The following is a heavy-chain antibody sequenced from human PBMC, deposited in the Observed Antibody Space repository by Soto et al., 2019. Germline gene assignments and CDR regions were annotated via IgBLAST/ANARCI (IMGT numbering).Heavy chain of an antibody. D-gene: IGHD6-13*01. Sequence: QVQLQESGPGLVKPSETLSLTCAISGDSIRNSHWSWIRQPAGRGLEWIGRVYTSGDTNYNPSLERQFSMSVDTSNNSISLTVTSVTAADTAIYYSVRDKGMADLWGQGTLVAVSS. CDR2: VYTSGDT. V-gene: IGHV4-4*07. CDR1: GDSIRNSH. CDR3: VRDKGMADL. J-gene: IGHJ5*02.